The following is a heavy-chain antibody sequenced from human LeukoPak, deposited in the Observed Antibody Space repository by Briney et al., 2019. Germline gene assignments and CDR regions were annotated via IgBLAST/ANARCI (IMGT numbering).Heavy chain of an antibody. CDR1: GGSISSYY. CDR3: ARAGTAMVSLDY. CDR2: IYYSGST. J-gene: IGHJ4*02. V-gene: IGHV4-59*01. D-gene: IGHD5-18*01. Sequence: PSETLSLTCTVSGGSISSYYWSWIRQPPGKGLEWIGYIYYSGSTNYNPSLKSRVTISVDTPKNQFSPKLTSVTAADTAVYYCARAGTAMVSLDYWGQGTLVTVSS.